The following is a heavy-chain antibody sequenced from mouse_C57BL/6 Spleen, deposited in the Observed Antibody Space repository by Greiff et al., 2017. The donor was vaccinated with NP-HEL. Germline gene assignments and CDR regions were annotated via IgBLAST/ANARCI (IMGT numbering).Heavy chain of an antibody. D-gene: IGHD3-1*01. CDR1: GYTFTDYY. V-gene: IGHV1-76*01. J-gene: IGHJ2*01. CDR2: IYPGSGNT. Sequence: LVESGAELVRPGASVKLSCKASGYTFTDYYINWVKQRPGQGLEWIARIYPGSGNTYYNEKFKGKATLTAEKSSSTAYMQLSSLTSEDSAVYFCARSGWDHFDYWGQGTTLTVSS. CDR3: ARSGWDHFDY.